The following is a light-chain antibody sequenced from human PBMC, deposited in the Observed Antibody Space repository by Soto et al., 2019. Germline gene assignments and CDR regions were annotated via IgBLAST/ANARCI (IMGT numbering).Light chain of an antibody. CDR1: HAIDNY. CDR3: QQSYRPPLT. V-gene: IGKV1-39*01. J-gene: IGKJ4*02. CDR2: AAS. Sequence: DIQMTQSPSSLSASVGDRGTITCRASHAIDNYLNWYQHKPGKAPELLILAASIVHSGVPSRFSGGGFGTDLSLTISSLHPVDFSTYYCQQSYRPPLTVGGGTKVEI.